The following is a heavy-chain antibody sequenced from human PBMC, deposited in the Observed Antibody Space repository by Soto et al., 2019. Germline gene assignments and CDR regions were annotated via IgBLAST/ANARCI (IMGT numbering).Heavy chain of an antibody. CDR3: AKDRPYYYDSSGYYLDAY. CDR1: GFTFSSYS. Sequence: GGSLRLSCAASGFTFSSYSMNWVRQAPGKGLEWVSAISGSGGTTYYADSVKGRFTISRDNSKNTLYLQMNSLRAEDTAVYYCAKDRPYYYDSSGYYLDAYWGQGTLVTVSS. V-gene: IGHV3-23*01. CDR2: ISGSGGTT. D-gene: IGHD3-22*01. J-gene: IGHJ4*02.